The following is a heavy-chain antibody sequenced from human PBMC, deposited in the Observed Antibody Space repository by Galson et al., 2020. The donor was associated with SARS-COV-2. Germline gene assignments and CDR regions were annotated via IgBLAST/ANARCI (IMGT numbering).Heavy chain of an antibody. CDR3: ATYYDNNGIWNTFDV. J-gene: IGHJ3*01. CDR1: GYSFTTYW. CDR2: IYPGDSTT. Sequence: GESLKISCKTSGYSFTTYWIGWVRQMPGKGLEWMGIIYPGDSTTRYSPSFQGHVTISADKSSTTTFLHWSSLKASDTAMYYCATYYDNNGIWNTFDVWGQGTWVAVSS. D-gene: IGHD3-22*01. V-gene: IGHV5-51*01.